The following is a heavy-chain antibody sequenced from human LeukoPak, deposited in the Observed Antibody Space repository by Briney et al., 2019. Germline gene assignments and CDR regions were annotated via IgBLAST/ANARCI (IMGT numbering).Heavy chain of an antibody. Sequence: GGSLRLSCAASGFTFSSYSMNWVRQAPGKGLEWVSYISSNSITIYYADSVKGRFTISRDSAKNSLYLQMNSLRDEDTAVYYCARDSGIAVAGTLRAFDIWGQGTMVTVSS. CDR3: ARDSGIAVAGTLRAFDI. D-gene: IGHD6-19*01. CDR2: ISSNSITI. CDR1: GFTFSSYS. V-gene: IGHV3-48*02. J-gene: IGHJ3*02.